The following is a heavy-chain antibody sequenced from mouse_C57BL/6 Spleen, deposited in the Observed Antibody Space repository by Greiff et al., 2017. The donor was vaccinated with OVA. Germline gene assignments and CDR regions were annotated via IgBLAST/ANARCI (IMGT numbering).Heavy chain of an antibody. V-gene: IGHV5-4*01. D-gene: IGHD1-1*01. CDR1: GFTFSSYA. CDR2: ISDGGSYT. J-gene: IGHJ4*01. CDR3: ARDLYYGSSSYAMGY. Sequence: DVKLVESGGGLVKPGGSLKLSCAASGFTFSSYAMSWVRQTPEKRLEWVATISDGGSYTYYPDNVKGRFTISRDNAKNNLYLQMSHLKSEDTAMYYCARDLYYGSSSYAMGYWGQGTSVTVSS.